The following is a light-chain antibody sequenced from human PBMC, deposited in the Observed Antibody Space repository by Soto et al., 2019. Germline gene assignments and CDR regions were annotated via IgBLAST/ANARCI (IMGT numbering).Light chain of an antibody. CDR1: ESIRTW. CDR3: QHYNSYSEA. Sequence: DIQMTQSPSSVSASVGDRVTITCRASESIRTWLAWYQHKPGKAPKFLIYDASSLESGVPSRFSGSGSGTEFTLTISSLQPDDFATYYCQHYNSYSEAFGQGTKV. V-gene: IGKV1-5*01. J-gene: IGKJ1*01. CDR2: DAS.